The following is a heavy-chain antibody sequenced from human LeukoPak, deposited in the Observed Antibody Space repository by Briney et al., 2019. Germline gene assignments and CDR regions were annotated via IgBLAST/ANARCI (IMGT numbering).Heavy chain of an antibody. CDR1: GFTFDDYG. Sequence: PGGSLRLSCAASGFTFDDYGMSWVCQAPGKGLEWVSGINWNGGSTGYADSVKGRFTISRDNAKNSLYLQMNSLRAEDTALYYCAGGYSSGWKYYFDYWGQGTLVTVSS. CDR3: AGGYSSGWKYYFDY. J-gene: IGHJ4*02. CDR2: INWNGGST. D-gene: IGHD6-19*01. V-gene: IGHV3-20*04.